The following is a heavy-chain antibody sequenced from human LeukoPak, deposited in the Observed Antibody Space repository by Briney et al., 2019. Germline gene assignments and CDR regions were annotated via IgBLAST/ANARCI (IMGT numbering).Heavy chain of an antibody. V-gene: IGHV1-24*01. D-gene: IGHD3-16*01. J-gene: IGHJ6*02. CDR2: FDPEDGET. Sequence: ASVKVSCKVSGYTLTELSMHWVRQAPGKGLEWMGGFDPEDGETIYAQKLQGRVTMTEDTSTDTAYMELSSLRSEDTAVYYCATAKPRPGGYYYYGMDVWGQGTTVTVSS. CDR1: GYTLTELS. CDR3: ATAKPRPGGYYYYGMDV.